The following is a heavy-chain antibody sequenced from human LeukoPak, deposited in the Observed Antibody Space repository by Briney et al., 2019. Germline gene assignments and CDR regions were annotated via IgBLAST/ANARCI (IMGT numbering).Heavy chain of an antibody. CDR3: ARSYHSPEPYYDFWSGYRQRAFDI. CDR1: GYTSTSYA. J-gene: IGHJ3*02. CDR2: INTNTGNP. D-gene: IGHD3-3*01. V-gene: IGHV7-4-1*02. Sequence: GASVKVSCKASGYTSTSYAMNWVRQAPGQGLEWMGWINTNTGNPTCAQGFTGRFVFSLDTSVSTAYLQISSLKAEDTAVYYCARSYHSPEPYYDFWSGYRQRAFDIWGQGTMVTVSS.